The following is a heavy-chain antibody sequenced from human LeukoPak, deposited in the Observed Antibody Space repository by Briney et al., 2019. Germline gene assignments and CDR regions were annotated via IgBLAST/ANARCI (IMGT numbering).Heavy chain of an antibody. CDR1: GFTFSSYS. CDR3: ARDLYCGGDCYSVDFDY. J-gene: IGHJ4*02. Sequence: GGSLRLSCAASGFTFSSYSMNWVRQAPGKGLEWVSSISSSSSYIYYADSVKGRFTISRDNAKNSLYLQMNSLRAEDTAVYYCARDLYCGGDCYSVDFDYWGQGTLVTVSS. CDR2: ISSSSSYI. D-gene: IGHD2-21*02. V-gene: IGHV3-21*01.